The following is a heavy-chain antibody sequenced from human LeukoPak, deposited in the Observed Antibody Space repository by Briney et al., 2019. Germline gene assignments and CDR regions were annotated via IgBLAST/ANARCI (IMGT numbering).Heavy chain of an antibody. CDR3: ARRLHYYDSSGRILGWFDP. V-gene: IGHV4-38-2*01. J-gene: IGHJ5*02. CDR1: GFTFSSYA. CDR2: IYYSGST. D-gene: IGHD3-22*01. Sequence: GSLRLSCAASGFTFSSYAMSWVRQAPGKGLEWIGSIYYSGSTYYNPSLKSRVTISVDTSKNQFSLKLSSVTAADTAVYYCARRLHYYDSSGRILGWFDPWGQGTLVTVSS.